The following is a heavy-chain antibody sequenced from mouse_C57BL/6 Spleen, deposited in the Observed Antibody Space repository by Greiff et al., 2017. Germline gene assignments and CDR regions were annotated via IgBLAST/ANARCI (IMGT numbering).Heavy chain of an antibody. Sequence: VQLQQPGAELVKPGASVKLSCKASGYTFTSYWMHWVKQRPGQGLEWIGMIHPNSGSTNYNEKFKSKATLTVDKSSSTAYMQLSSLTSEDSAVYYWAREGGNYAMDYWGQGTSVTVSS. J-gene: IGHJ4*01. CDR2: IHPNSGST. V-gene: IGHV1-64*01. CDR3: AREGGNYAMDY. CDR1: GYTFTSYW.